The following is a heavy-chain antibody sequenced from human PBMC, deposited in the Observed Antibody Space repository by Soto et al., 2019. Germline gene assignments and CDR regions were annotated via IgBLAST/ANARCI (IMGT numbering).Heavy chain of an antibody. CDR2: ISYDGSNK. CDR1: GFTFSSYD. J-gene: IGHJ4*02. CDR3: ATKIVAATSDY. Sequence: GGSLRLSCAASGFTFSSYDVHWVRQAPGKGLEWVAVISYDGSNKYYADSVKGRFTISRDNSKNTLYLQMNSLRTEDTAVYYCATKIVAATSDYWGQGTLVTVS. D-gene: IGHD2-15*01. V-gene: IGHV3-30*03.